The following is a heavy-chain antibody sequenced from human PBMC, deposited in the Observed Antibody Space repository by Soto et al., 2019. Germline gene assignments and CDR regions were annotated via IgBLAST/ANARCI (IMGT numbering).Heavy chain of an antibody. V-gene: IGHV1-46*03. Sequence: ASVKVSCKASGDTFTSYYMHWVRQAPGQGLEWMGIINPSGGSTSYAQKFQGRVTMTRDTSTSTVYMELSSLRSEDTAVYYCARDGIAVAGIHYFQHWGQGTLVTVSS. CDR2: INPSGGST. J-gene: IGHJ1*01. CDR3: ARDGIAVAGIHYFQH. CDR1: GDTFTSYY. D-gene: IGHD6-19*01.